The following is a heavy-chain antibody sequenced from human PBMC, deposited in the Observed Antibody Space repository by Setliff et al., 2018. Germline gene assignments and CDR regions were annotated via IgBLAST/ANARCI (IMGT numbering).Heavy chain of an antibody. CDR1: GYTFNSYG. CDR3: ARSSDSGYYHQRDAFDI. CDR2: ISPYNGNT. D-gene: IGHD3-22*01. J-gene: IGHJ3*02. Sequence: ALVKVSCKASGYTFNSYGINWLRQAPGQGLEWLGWISPYNGNTKYAQTVQDRITMATDASTRTSYMELSSLRSDDTAVYFCARSSDSGYYHQRDAFDIWGQGTRVTVSS. V-gene: IGHV1-18*04.